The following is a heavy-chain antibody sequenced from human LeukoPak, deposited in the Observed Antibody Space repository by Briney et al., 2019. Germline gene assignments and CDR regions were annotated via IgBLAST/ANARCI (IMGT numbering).Heavy chain of an antibody. CDR3: ASPAVPAAIQV. Sequence: GGSLRLSCAASGFTFSSYAMHWVRQAPGKGLEWVAVISYDGSNKYYADSVKGRFTISRDNSKNTLYLQMNSLRAEDTAVYYCASPAVPAAIQVWGQGTLVTVSS. D-gene: IGHD2-2*02. CDR2: ISYDGSNK. J-gene: IGHJ4*02. CDR1: GFTFSSYA. V-gene: IGHV3-30-3*01.